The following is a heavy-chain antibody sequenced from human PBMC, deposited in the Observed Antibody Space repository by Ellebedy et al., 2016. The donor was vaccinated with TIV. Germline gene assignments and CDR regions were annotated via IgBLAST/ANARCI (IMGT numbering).Heavy chain of an antibody. CDR1: GFTFSSYW. CDR3: ASSVVVVAAALDY. D-gene: IGHD2-15*01. J-gene: IGHJ4*02. CDR2: IKQDGSEK. Sequence: GESLKISCAASGFTFSSYWMSWVRQAPGKGLEWVANIKQDGSEKYYVDSVKGRFTISRDNAKNSLYLQMNSLRAEDTAVYYCASSVVVVAAALDYWGQGTLVTVSS. V-gene: IGHV3-7*03.